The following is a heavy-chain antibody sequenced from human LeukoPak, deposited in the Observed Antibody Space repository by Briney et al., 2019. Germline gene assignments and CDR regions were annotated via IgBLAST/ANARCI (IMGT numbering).Heavy chain of an antibody. CDR2: INPSGGST. Sequence: ASVKVSCKASGYTFTSYGITWVRQAPGQGLEWMGLINPSGGSTSYAQKFQGRVTMTRDMSTSTVYMELSSLRSEDTAVYYCASQGDIAARSIRPYYYYMDVWGKGTTVTVSS. CDR3: ASQGDIAARSIRPYYYYMDV. V-gene: IGHV1-46*01. D-gene: IGHD6-6*01. J-gene: IGHJ6*03. CDR1: GYTFTSYG.